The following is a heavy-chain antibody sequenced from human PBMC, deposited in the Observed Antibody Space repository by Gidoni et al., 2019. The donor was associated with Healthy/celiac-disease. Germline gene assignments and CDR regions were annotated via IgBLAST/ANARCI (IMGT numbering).Heavy chain of an antibody. CDR1: GGSFSGYY. CDR3: ARGIPQTYFDY. J-gene: IGHJ4*02. CDR2: INHSGST. V-gene: IGHV4-34*01. Sequence: QVQLQQWGAGLLKPSETLSLTCAVYGGSFSGYYWSWIRQPPGKGLEWIGEINHSGSTNYNPSLKSRVTISVDTSKNQFSLKLSSVTAADTAVYYCARGIPQTYFDYWGQGTLVTVSS.